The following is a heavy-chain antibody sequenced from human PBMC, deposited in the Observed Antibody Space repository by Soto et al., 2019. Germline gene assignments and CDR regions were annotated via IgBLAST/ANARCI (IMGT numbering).Heavy chain of an antibody. CDR2: ISGLGGNT. CDR1: GFTFSSYA. D-gene: IGHD3-10*01. Sequence: EVQLLESGGGLVPPGGSLRLSCAASGFTFSSYAMTWVRQAPGKGLEWVSGISGLGGNTYYADSVKGRFTISRDNTQNTLYLQMNSLRGDDTAAYFCAKSLTMILGVIANTFHYGLDVWGQGTTVTVSS. V-gene: IGHV3-23*01. CDR3: AKSLTMILGVIANTFHYGLDV. J-gene: IGHJ6*02.